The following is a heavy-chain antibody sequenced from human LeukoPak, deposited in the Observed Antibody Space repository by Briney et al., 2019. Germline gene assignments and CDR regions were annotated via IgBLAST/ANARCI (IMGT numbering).Heavy chain of an antibody. J-gene: IGHJ6*02. CDR3: AREWRGIASHYHGMDV. D-gene: IGHD6-6*01. V-gene: IGHV3-13*01. CDR2: LGTNRDA. Sequence: GGSLRLSCEGSGFIFDDYGMHWVRQVPGKGLEWVSALGTNRDAYYLGSVRGRFTISRENAKNSLYLQMNSLGVEDTPAYYCAREWRGIASHYHGMDVWGQGTTVTVSS. CDR1: GFIFDDYG.